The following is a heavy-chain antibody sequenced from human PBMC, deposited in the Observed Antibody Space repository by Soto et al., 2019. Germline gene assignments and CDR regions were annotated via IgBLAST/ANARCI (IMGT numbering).Heavy chain of an antibody. CDR3: ARLYSGSRLDY. CDR2: IIPILGIA. J-gene: IGHJ4*02. V-gene: IGHV1-69*02. D-gene: IGHD1-26*01. Sequence: ASVKVSCKASGGTFSSYTISWVRQAPGQGLEWMGRIIPILGIANYAQKFQGRVTITADKSTSTVYMELSTLRSDDTAVYYCARLYSGSRLDYWGQGTLVTVSS. CDR1: GGTFSSYT.